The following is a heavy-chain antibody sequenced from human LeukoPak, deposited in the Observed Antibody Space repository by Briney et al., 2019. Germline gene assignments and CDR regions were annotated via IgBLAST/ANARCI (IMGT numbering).Heavy chain of an antibody. Sequence: GGSLRLSCAASGFTFRSYSMNWVRQAPGKGLEGVSYISSSGSTIYYADSVKGRFTISRDNATNSLYLQVNSLRAEDTAVYYCATVVIGSGYLVYWGQGTLVTVSS. CDR1: GFTFRSYS. CDR3: ATVVIGSGYLVY. J-gene: IGHJ4*02. D-gene: IGHD6-13*01. V-gene: IGHV3-48*01. CDR2: ISSSGSTI.